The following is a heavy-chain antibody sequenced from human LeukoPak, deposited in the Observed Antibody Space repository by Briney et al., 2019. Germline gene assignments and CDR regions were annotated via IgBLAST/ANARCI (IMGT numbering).Heavy chain of an antibody. V-gene: IGHV4-59*12. Sequence: PSETLSLTCTVSGGSISSYYWSWIRQPPGKGLEWIGYIHYSGSSNYNPSLKSRVTISVDTSKNQFSLKLSSVTAADTAVYYCATDGAIFGVVIRSDAFDIWGQGTMVTVSS. CDR1: GGSISSYY. D-gene: IGHD3-3*01. J-gene: IGHJ3*02. CDR3: ATDGAIFGVVIRSDAFDI. CDR2: IHYSGSS.